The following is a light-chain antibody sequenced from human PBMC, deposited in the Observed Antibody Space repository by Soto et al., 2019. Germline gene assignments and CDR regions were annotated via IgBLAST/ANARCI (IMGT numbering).Light chain of an antibody. V-gene: IGKV1-39*01. Sequence: DIQMTQSPSSLSASVGDRVIITCQASQTINNYVHWYQQKPGKAPNLLIYATSTLQRGVPSRFSGSGSGTDFTLTISSLLPEDFATYYCQQSYNSPITFGGGTKVELK. CDR1: QTINNY. CDR3: QQSYNSPIT. CDR2: ATS. J-gene: IGKJ4*01.